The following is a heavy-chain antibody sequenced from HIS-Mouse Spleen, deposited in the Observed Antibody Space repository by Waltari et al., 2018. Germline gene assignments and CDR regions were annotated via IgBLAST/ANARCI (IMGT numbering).Heavy chain of an antibody. J-gene: IGHJ2*01. CDR2: IYYSGNT. CDR1: GGSISSSSYY. Sequence: QLQLQESGPGLVKPSETLSLTCTVSGGSISSSSYYWGWIRQPPGKGLEWIGSIYYSGNTSYNPSLKSRVTISVDTSKNQFSLKLSSVTAADTAVYYCARSRTGGWYFDLWGRGTLVTVSS. CDR3: ARSRTGGWYFDL. V-gene: IGHV4-39*07. D-gene: IGHD7-27*01.